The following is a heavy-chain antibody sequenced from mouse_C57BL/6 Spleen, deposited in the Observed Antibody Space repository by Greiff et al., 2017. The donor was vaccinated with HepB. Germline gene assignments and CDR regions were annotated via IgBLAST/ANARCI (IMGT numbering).Heavy chain of an antibody. D-gene: IGHD1-1*01. CDR3: ARGAGSSYDAMDY. CDR1: GYAFSSYW. Sequence: QVQLQQSGAELVKPGASVKISCKASGYAFSSYWMNWVKQRPGKGLEWIGQIYPGDGDTNYNGKFKSKATLTADKSSSTAYMQLSSLTSEDSAVYFCARGAGSSYDAMDYWGQGTSVTVSS. V-gene: IGHV1-80*01. J-gene: IGHJ4*01. CDR2: IYPGDGDT.